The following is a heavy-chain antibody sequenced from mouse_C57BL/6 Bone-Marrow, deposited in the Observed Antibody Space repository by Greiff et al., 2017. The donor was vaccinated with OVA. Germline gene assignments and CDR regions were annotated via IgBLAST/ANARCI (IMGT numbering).Heavy chain of an antibody. CDR2: IYPGDGDT. Sequence: QVQLQQSGPELVKPGASVKISCKASGYAFSSSWMNWVKQRPGKGLEWIGRIYPGDGDTNYNGKFKGKATLTADKSSSTASMQLSSLTSEDSAVYFCARSRITAYWGQGTLVTVSA. J-gene: IGHJ3*01. V-gene: IGHV1-82*01. CDR1: GYAFSSSW. CDR3: ARSRITAY. D-gene: IGHD2-4*01.